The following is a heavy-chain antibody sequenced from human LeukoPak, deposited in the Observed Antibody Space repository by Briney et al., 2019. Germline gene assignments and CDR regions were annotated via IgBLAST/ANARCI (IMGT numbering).Heavy chain of an antibody. Sequence: PGRSLRLSCAASGVTFSSYGMHWVRQAPGKGLEWVAGISYDGSNKYYADSVKGRFTISRDNSKNTLYLQMNSLRAEDTAVYYCAKGMGEYGSGVDYWGQGTLVTVSS. CDR1: GVTFSSYG. V-gene: IGHV3-30*18. CDR3: AKGMGEYGSGVDY. CDR2: ISYDGSNK. D-gene: IGHD3-10*01. J-gene: IGHJ4*02.